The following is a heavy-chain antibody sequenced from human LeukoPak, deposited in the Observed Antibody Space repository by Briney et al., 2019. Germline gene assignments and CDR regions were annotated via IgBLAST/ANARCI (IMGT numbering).Heavy chain of an antibody. V-gene: IGHV3-7*01. CDR3: ARDNTISGHYEVGY. CDR2: IKQDGGEI. D-gene: IGHD3-3*01. Sequence: PGGSLRLSCAASGFTFSSYWMSWVRQAPGKGLEWVANIKQDGGEIYYVDSVKGRFTISRDNAKNSLSLQMNSLRAEDTAVYYCARDNTISGHYEVGYWGQGTLVTVSS. J-gene: IGHJ4*02. CDR1: GFTFSSYW.